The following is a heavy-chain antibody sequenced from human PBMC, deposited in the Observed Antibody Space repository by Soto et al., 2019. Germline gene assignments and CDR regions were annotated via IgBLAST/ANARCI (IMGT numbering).Heavy chain of an antibody. J-gene: IGHJ5*02. CDR1: GYTFTSYG. D-gene: IGHD4-17*01. CDR3: SRGTVTKFYWFGP. V-gene: IGHV1-18*01. CDR2: ISAYNGDT. Sequence: QVQLVQSGAEVKKPGASVKVSCKASGYTFTSYGISWVRQAPGQGLEWLGWISAYNGDTNYAQKLQGRVTMNTDTTASTAYMVLRSLRSYHKAVYDCSRGTVTKFYWFGPWGQGNLVTVYS.